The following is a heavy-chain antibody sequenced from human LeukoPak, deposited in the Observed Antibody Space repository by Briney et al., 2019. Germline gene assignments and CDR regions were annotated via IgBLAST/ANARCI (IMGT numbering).Heavy chain of an antibody. D-gene: IGHD5-18*01. CDR3: ARGDVDTAMDNWFDP. J-gene: IGHJ5*02. Sequence: ASVKVSCKASGYTFTGYYMHWVRQAPGQGLEWMGWINPNSGNTGYAQKFQGRVTMTRNTSISTAYMELSSLRSEDTAVYYCARGDVDTAMDNWFDPWGQGTLVTVSS. V-gene: IGHV1-8*02. CDR2: INPNSGNT. CDR1: GYTFTGYY.